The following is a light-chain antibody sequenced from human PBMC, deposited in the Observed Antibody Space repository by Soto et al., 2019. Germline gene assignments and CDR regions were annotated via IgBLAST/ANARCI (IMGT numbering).Light chain of an antibody. CDR2: DAS. Sequence: DFQMTQSPSTLSASVGDRVTITCRASQNINNWVAWYQQKPGKAPKFLIYDASTLQRGFPSRFSGSGFGTEFSLTISSLQPDDFGSYYCQHTRTFGQGTKVEIK. J-gene: IGKJ1*01. CDR1: QNINNW. CDR3: QHTRT. V-gene: IGKV1-5*01.